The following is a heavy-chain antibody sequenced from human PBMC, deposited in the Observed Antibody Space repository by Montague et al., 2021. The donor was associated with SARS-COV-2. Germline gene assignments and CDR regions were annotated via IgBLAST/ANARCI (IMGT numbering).Heavy chain of an antibody. Sequence: SETLSLTCTVSGGSISSRSYYWGWIRQPPGKGLEWIGSIYYSGSTYYNPSLKSRVTISVDTSKNQFSLELSSVTAADTAVYYCARLLSCSSTRGDFYGYYFDDWGQGTLVTVSS. CDR2: IYYSGST. J-gene: IGHJ4*02. D-gene: IGHD2-21*02. V-gene: IGHV4-39*01. CDR1: GGSISSRSYY. CDR3: ARLLSCSSTRGDFYGYYFDD.